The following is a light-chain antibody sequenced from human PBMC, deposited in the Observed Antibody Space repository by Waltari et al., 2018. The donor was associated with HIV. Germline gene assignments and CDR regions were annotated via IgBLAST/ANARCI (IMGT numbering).Light chain of an antibody. Sequence: DIQMTQSPSSLSAFIGDTVTITCRASQAINNYLDWYQHRPGEAPHLLIYAASTLQSGVPSRFSGSGSGTDFTLTITNLQPEDVGTYYCQKFNSAPLTFGGGTKVEIK. CDR3: QKFNSAPLT. CDR1: QAINNY. V-gene: IGKV1-27*01. CDR2: AAS. J-gene: IGKJ4*01.